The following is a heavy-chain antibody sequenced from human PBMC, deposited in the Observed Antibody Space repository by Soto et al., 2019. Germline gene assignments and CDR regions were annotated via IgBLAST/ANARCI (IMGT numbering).Heavy chain of an antibody. Sequence: EVQLVESGGGLVQPGGSLRLSCAASGFTFSIYSMNWVRQAPGKGLEWLAYISGSGSPTSYADSVKGRFIISRDNAKNSLFLQMSSLRDEDTAVYYCARDFNWSCDYWGQGALVTVSS. J-gene: IGHJ4*02. CDR1: GFTFSIYS. CDR2: ISGSGSPT. D-gene: IGHD1-1*01. CDR3: ARDFNWSCDY. V-gene: IGHV3-48*02.